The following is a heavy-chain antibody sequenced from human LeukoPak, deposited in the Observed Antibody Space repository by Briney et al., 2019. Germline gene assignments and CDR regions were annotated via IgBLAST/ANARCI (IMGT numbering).Heavy chain of an antibody. CDR3: AKTYSSGWYGIFDY. V-gene: IGHV3-66*01. CDR1: GFNVRSKY. Sequence: GSLRLSCAAPGFNVRSKYLSRVRPAPGEGLEWVSVIYSGGSTYYADSVKGRFTISRDNSKNTLYLQMNSLRAEDTAVYYCAKTYSSGWYGIFDYWGQGTLVTVSS. J-gene: IGHJ4*02. CDR2: IYSGGST. D-gene: IGHD6-19*01.